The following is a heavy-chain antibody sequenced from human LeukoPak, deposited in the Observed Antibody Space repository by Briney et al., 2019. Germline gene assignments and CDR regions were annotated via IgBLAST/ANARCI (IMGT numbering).Heavy chain of an antibody. CDR1: GGSISSGSYY. J-gene: IGHJ4*02. V-gene: IGHV4-61*02. CDR2: IYTSGST. D-gene: IGHD6-13*01. CDR3: ASSPVIAAAGVFDY. Sequence: SETLSLTCTVSGGSISSGSYYWSWIRQPAGKGLGWIGRIYTSGSTNYNPSLKSRVTISVDTSKNQFSLKLSSVTAADTAVYYCASSPVIAAAGVFDYWGQGTLVTVSS.